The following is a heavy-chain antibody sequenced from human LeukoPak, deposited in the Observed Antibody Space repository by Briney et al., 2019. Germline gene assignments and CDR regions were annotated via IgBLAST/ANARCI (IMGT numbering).Heavy chain of an antibody. CDR1: GLTFSSYA. D-gene: IGHD1-26*01. CDR3: AKDRGIVGAEYFDY. Sequence: GGSLRLSCAAAGLTFSSYAMSWVRQAPGKGLEWVSTISDSGGSTYYADSVKGRFTISRDNSKTTLYLQMNSLRAEDTAVYYCAKDRGIVGAEYFDYWGQGTLVTVSS. CDR2: ISDSGGST. V-gene: IGHV3-23*01. J-gene: IGHJ4*02.